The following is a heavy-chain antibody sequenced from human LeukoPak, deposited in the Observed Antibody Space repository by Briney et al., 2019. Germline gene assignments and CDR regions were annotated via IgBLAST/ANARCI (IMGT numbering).Heavy chain of an antibody. V-gene: IGHV3-21*01. CDR2: ISSSSSYI. CDR1: GFTFSSYS. Sequence: GGSLRLSCAASGFTFSSYSMNWVRQAPGKGLEWVSSISSSSSYIYYADSVKSRFTISRDNAKNSLYLQMNSLRAEDTAVYYCARDARYCSSPSCYQYFDYWGQGTLVTVSS. CDR3: ARDARYCSSPSCYQYFDY. J-gene: IGHJ4*02. D-gene: IGHD2-2*01.